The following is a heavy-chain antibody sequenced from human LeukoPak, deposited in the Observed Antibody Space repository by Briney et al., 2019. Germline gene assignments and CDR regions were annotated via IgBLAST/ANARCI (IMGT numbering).Heavy chain of an antibody. J-gene: IGHJ5*02. V-gene: IGHV4-31*03. D-gene: IGHD4-17*01. CDR3: ARGPGVTTDLLGFDP. Sequence: PSETLSLTCTVSGGSISSGGYYWSWIRQHPGKGLEWIGYIYYSGSTYYNPSLKSRVTISVDTSKNQFSLKLSSVTAADTAVYYCARGPGVTTDLLGFDPWGQGTLVTVSS. CDR1: GGSISSGGYY. CDR2: IYYSGST.